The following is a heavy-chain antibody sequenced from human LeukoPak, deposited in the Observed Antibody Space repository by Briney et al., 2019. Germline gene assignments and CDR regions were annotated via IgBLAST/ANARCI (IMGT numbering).Heavy chain of an antibody. J-gene: IGHJ3*02. CDR2: IWYDGSQK. D-gene: IGHD4-17*01. V-gene: IGHV3-33*01. Sequence: GGSLRLSCAASGYTFSSHGMYWVGQAPGKGLEWVALIWYDGSQKYYADSVKGRFTISRDNSRSTLYLQMNSLRADDSAMYYCTRPAGDYARGGFDIWGQGTLVTVSS. CDR3: TRPAGDYARGGFDI. CDR1: GYTFSSHG.